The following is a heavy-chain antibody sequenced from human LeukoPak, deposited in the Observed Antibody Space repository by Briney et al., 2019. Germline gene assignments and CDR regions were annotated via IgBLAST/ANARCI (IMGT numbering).Heavy chain of an antibody. D-gene: IGHD3-10*01. V-gene: IGHV3-21*01. Sequence: PGGSLRLSCAASGFTFNKFTMNWVRQAPGKGLEWVSSISSSSSYTYYADSVKGRFTISRDNAKNSLYLQMNSLRAEDTAVYYCARGRSSSGSMNEYWGQGTLVTVSS. CDR2: ISSSSSYT. J-gene: IGHJ4*02. CDR1: GFTFNKFT. CDR3: ARGRSSSGSMNEY.